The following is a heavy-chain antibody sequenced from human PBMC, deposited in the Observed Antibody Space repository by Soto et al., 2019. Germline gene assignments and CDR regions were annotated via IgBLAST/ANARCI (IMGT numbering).Heavy chain of an antibody. CDR2: IYWDDDK. Sequence: QITLKESGPTLVRPAQTLTLTCDFSGFSLSTYHMGVAWIRQPPGKALEWLALIYWDDDKRYSPSLKDRLASSKDTSSNQVVLTITNIDPGDSATYFCAHAGDYDLLTFDHWGPGTLVTVSP. CDR3: AHAGDYDLLTFDH. CDR1: GFSLSTYHMG. V-gene: IGHV2-5*02. D-gene: IGHD4-17*01. J-gene: IGHJ4*02.